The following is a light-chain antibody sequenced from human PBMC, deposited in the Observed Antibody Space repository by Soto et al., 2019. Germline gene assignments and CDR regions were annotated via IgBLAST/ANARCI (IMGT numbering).Light chain of an antibody. CDR3: QQRRSSRT. Sequence: TVLTQSPATLSLSPGERATLSCRASQSVDTYLAWYQQKSGRAPRLLIYDVSKRATGIPPRFSGSGAGTDFTLTISSLEPEDSATYYCQQRRSSRTCGGGTKVDIK. V-gene: IGKV3D-11*02. CDR2: DVS. CDR1: QSVDTY. J-gene: IGKJ4*01.